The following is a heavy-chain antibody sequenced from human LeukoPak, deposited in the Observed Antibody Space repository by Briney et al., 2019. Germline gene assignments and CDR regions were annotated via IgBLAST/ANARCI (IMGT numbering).Heavy chain of an antibody. D-gene: IGHD3-3*01. V-gene: IGHV3-30*02. CDR3: ARGGDPYYDFWSGYYPNDYYYYYMDV. Sequence: GGSLRLSCAASGFTFSSYGMHWVRQAPGKGLEWVAFIRYDGSNKYYADSVKGRFTISRDNSKNTLYLQMNSLRAEDTAVYYCARGGDPYYDFWSGYYPNDYYYYYMDVWGKGTTVTVSS. CDR2: IRYDGSNK. J-gene: IGHJ6*03. CDR1: GFTFSSYG.